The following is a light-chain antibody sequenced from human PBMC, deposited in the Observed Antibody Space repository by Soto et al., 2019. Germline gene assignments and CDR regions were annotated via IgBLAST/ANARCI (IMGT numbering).Light chain of an antibody. J-gene: IGLJ2*01. CDR2: DVS. CDR3: SSYSSSTTLL. Sequence: QSALTQPASVSGSPGQSITISCTGTSSDVGGFNYVSWYQQQPGKAPKLMIYDVSNRPSGVSNRFSGSKSGHTASLTISGLQAEDEADYYCSSYSSSTTLLFGGGTKLTVL. V-gene: IGLV2-14*03. CDR1: SSDVGGFNY.